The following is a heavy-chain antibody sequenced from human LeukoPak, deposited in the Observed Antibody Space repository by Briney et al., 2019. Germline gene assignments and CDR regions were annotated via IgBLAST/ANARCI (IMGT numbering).Heavy chain of an antibody. CDR1: GFTFSSYS. D-gene: IGHD3-22*01. CDR3: ARLHYDSSGYYYNYYYYYMDV. Sequence: GGSLRLSCAASGFTFSSYSMNWVRQAPGKGLEWVSYISSIRSTIYYADSVKGRFTISRDNAKNSLYRQMNSLRAEDTAVYYCARLHYDSSGYYYNYYYYYMDVWGKGPTVTISS. J-gene: IGHJ6*03. CDR2: ISSIRSTI. V-gene: IGHV3-48*01.